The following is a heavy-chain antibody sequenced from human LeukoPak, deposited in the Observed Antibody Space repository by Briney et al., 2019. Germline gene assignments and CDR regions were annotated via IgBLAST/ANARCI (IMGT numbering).Heavy chain of an antibody. CDR2: INPSGGST. CDR3: ARDQPHRTNGVCYPYYYYGMDV. D-gene: IGHD2-8*01. V-gene: IGHV1-46*01. CDR1: GCTFISYA. J-gene: IGHJ6*02. Sequence: ASVKVSCKASGCTFISYAISWVRQAPGQGLEWMGIINPSGGSTSYVQKFQGRVTMTRDTFTSTVYMELSSLKSEDTAVYYCARDQPHRTNGVCYPYYYYGMDVWGQGTTVTVSS.